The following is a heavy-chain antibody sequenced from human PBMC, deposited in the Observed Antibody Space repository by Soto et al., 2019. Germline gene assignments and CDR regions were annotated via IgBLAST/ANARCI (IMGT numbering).Heavy chain of an antibody. CDR1: GHTLPESS. J-gene: IGHJ4*02. Sequence: ASVKVSCKISGHTLPESSIPCVRPAPGQGLEWMGWINPNTGGTNYAQNFQGRVTMTRDTSLSKAYMELSRLRSDDTAVDYCARVNVVVVAVTREYYFDYWGQGSLV. D-gene: IGHD2-15*01. CDR2: INPNTGGT. CDR3: ARVNVVVVAVTREYYFDY. V-gene: IGHV1-2*02.